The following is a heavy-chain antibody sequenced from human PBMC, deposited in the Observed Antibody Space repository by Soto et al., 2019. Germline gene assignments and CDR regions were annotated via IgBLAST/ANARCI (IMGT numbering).Heavy chain of an antibody. J-gene: IGHJ4*02. CDR3: ARSQEVVVVPAAPIDY. V-gene: IGHV1-18*01. CDR2: ISAYNGNT. D-gene: IGHD2-2*01. Sequence: ASVKVSCKASGYTFTSYGISWVRQAPGQGLEWMGWISAYNGNTNYAQKLQGRVTMTRVTSTSTVYMDLSSLRSEDTAVYYCARSQEVVVVPAAPIDYWGQGTLVTVSS. CDR1: GYTFTSYG.